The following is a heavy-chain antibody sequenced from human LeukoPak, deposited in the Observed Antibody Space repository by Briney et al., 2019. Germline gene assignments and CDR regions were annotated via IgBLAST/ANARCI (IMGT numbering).Heavy chain of an antibody. J-gene: IGHJ4*02. V-gene: IGHV3-7*03. CDR2: INQDGTEK. CDR1: GFTFSNSW. CDR3: ARASSRRGFLDY. D-gene: IGHD3-22*01. Sequence: GSLRLSCAVSGFTFSNSWMSWVRQAPGKGLEWVANINQDGTEKYYVDSVRGRFTISRDNAKNSLYLQMSSLRAEDTAVYYCARASSRRGFLDYWGQGILVTVSS.